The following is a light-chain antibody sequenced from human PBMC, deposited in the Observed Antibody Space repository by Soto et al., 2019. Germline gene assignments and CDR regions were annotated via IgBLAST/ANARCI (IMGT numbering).Light chain of an antibody. V-gene: IGKV3-20*01. CDR3: QQYGSSPRSG. CDR2: GAS. J-gene: IGKJ5*01. Sequence: EIVLTQSPGTLSLSPGERATLYCRASQSVSSSYLAWYQQKPGQAPRLLIYGASSRATGIPDRFSGSGSGTDFTLTISRLEPEDFAVYYCQQYGSSPRSGFGQGTRLEIK. CDR1: QSVSSSY.